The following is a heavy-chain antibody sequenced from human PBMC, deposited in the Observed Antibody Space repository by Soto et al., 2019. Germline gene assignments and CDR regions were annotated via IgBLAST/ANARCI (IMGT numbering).Heavy chain of an antibody. CDR3: ARSGMNDFCSAQYQAYYSSGMDV. V-gene: IGHV1-18*01. D-gene: IGHD3-3*01. CDR1: GYTFTSYG. CDR2: ISAYNGNT. Sequence: QGQLVQSGAEVKKPGASVKVSCKASGYTFTSYGISWVRQAPGQGPEWMGWISAYNGNTNYAQKVQDRITMTTDTSTSTAYMELRSLRSDVTSVYYRARSGMNDFCSAQYQAYYSSGMDVWGQGTTVTVSS. J-gene: IGHJ6*02.